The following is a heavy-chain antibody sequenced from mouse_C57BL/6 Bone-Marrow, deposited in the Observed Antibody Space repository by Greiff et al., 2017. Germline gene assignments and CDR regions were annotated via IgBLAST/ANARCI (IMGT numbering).Heavy chain of an antibody. V-gene: IGHV5-6*01. J-gene: IGHJ4*01. CDR2: ISSGGSYT. CDR1: GFTFSSYG. CDR3: ARHLYGYDAMDY. Sequence: EVKLQESGGDLVKPGGSLKLSCAASGFTFSSYGMSWVRQTPDKRLEWVATISSGGSYTYYPDSVKGRFTLSRDNAKNTRYLQMSSLKSEDTAMYYCARHLYGYDAMDYWGQGTAGTVSS. D-gene: IGHD1-1*01.